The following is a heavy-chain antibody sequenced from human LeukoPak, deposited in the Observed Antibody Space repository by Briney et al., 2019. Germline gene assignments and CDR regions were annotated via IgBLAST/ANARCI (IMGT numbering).Heavy chain of an antibody. D-gene: IGHD1-26*01. CDR1: GFTFSSYA. V-gene: IGHV3-23*01. J-gene: IGHJ6*03. Sequence: GGSLRLSCAASGFTFSSYAMSWVRQAPGKGLEWVSAISGSGGSTYYADSVKGRFTISRDNSKNTLYLRMNSLRAEDTAVYYCAKVGGSYYYYYYMDVWGKGTTVTVSS. CDR2: ISGSGGST. CDR3: AKVGGSYYYYYYMDV.